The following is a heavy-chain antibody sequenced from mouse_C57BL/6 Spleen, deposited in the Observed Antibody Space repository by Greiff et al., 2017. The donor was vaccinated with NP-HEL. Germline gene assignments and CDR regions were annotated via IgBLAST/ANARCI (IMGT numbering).Heavy chain of an antibody. D-gene: IGHD4-1*01. J-gene: IGHJ3*01. CDR3: ARRDWAFAY. CDR1: GFTFSDYG. CDR2: ISSGSSTI. Sequence: EVQLMESGGGLVKPGGSLKLSCAASGFTFSDYGMHWVRQAPEKGLEWVTYISSGSSTIYYADTVKGRFTISRDNAKNTLFLQMTSLRSEDTAKYYCARRDWAFAYWGQGTLVTVSA. V-gene: IGHV5-17*01.